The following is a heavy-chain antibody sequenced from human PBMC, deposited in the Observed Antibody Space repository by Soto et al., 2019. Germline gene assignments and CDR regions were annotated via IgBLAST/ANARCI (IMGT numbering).Heavy chain of an antibody. Sequence: PSDTLSPTFSNSGYPIRNSTWWGWIRQPPGKGLEWIGYIYYSGTTYYNPSLKSRVTMSVDTSKNQFSLKLTSVTAVDTAVYYCARREIQGPIDYWGQG. CDR2: IYYSGTT. V-gene: IGHV4-28*01. D-gene: IGHD1-26*01. J-gene: IGHJ4*02. CDR1: GYPIRNSTW. CDR3: ARREIQGPIDY.